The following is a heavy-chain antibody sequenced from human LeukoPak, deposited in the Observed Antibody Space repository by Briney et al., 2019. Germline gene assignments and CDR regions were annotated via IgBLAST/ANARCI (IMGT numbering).Heavy chain of an antibody. D-gene: IGHD3-22*01. V-gene: IGHV3-23*01. CDR1: GFTFNTYA. CDR3: VKGGSSGYRWFDP. Sequence: GGSLRLSCAASGFTFNTYAMTWVRQAPGKGPEWVSSISNSGGSTYYADSVKGRFTISRDNSKNTLYLQMSSLRAEDTAVYYCVKGGSSGYRWFDPWGQGTLVTVSS. CDR2: ISNSGGST. J-gene: IGHJ5*02.